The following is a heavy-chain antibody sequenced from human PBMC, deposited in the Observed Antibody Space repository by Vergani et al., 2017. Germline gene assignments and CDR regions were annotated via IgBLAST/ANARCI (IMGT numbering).Heavy chain of an antibody. J-gene: IGHJ4*02. Sequence: QVQLQLWGAGLLKPSETLSLTCAVYGGSFSGYYWSWIRQPPGKGLEWIGEINHSGSTNYNPSLKSRVTISVDTSKNQFSLKLSSVTAADTAVYYCARAGDCSGGSCFDYWGQGTLVTVSS. V-gene: IGHV4-34*01. CDR2: INHSGST. CDR1: GGSFSGYY. D-gene: IGHD2-15*01. CDR3: ARAGDCSGGSCFDY.